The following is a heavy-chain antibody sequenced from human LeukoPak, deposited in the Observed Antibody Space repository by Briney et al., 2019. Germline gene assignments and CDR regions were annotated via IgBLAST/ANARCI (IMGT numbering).Heavy chain of an antibody. CDR2: ISTSSSYI. D-gene: IGHD3-10*01. V-gene: IGHV3-21*01. CDR3: ARDREGFGESYFDY. J-gene: IGHJ4*02. Sequence: GGSLRLSCAASGFTFSNYGMNWVRQAPGKGLEWVSFISTSSSYIYYADSVKGRFTISRDNAKNSLYLQMNSLRAEDTAMYYCARDREGFGESYFDYWGQGTLVSVSS. CDR1: GFTFSNYG.